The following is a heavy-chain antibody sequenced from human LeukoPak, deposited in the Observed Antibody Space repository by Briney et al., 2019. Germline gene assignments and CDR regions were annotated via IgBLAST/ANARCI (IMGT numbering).Heavy chain of an antibody. CDR3: FLDLRYFDWLPVSFDP. CDR1: GLTFSNAW. J-gene: IGHJ5*02. D-gene: IGHD3-9*01. Sequence: PGGSLRLSCAASGLTFSNAWMSWVRHAPGKGLEWVGRIKSKTDGGTTDYAAPVKGRFTISRDDSKNTLYLQMNSLKTEDTAVYYCFLDLRYFDWLPVSFDPWGQGTLVTVSS. V-gene: IGHV3-15*01. CDR2: IKSKTDGGTT.